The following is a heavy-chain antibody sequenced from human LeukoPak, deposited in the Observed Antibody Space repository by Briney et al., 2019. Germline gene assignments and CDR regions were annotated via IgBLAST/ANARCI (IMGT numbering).Heavy chain of an antibody. CDR2: ISGYNGNT. V-gene: IGHV1-18*01. D-gene: IGHD3-16*01. Sequence: GASVKVSCKASGYTFSNYGISWVRQAPGQGLEWMGWISGYNGNTNYAQKLQGRVTMTTDTATSTAYMELRSLRSDDTAVYYCAREANDYVSFLGYWGQGTLVTVSS. CDR1: GYTFSNYG. CDR3: AREANDYVSFLGY. J-gene: IGHJ4*02.